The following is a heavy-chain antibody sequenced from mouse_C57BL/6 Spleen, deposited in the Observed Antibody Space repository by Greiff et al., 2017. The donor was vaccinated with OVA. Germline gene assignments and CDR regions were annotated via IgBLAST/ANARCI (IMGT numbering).Heavy chain of an antibody. V-gene: IGHV1-7*01. CDR2: INPSSGYN. J-gene: IGHJ3*01. CDR3: AREEGYGNPLVAY. Sequence: VQLQQSGAELAKPGASVKLSCKASGYTFTSYWMHWVKQRPGQGLEWIGYINPSSGYNKYNQKFKDKATLTADKSSNTAYMQLSSRTYEDTAVYYCAREEGYGNPLVAYWGQGTLVTVSA. CDR1: GYTFTSYW. D-gene: IGHD2-1*01.